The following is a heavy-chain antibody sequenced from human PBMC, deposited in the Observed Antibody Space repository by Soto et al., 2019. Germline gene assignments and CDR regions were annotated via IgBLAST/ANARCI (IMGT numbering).Heavy chain of an antibody. D-gene: IGHD3-22*01. J-gene: IGHJ4*02. CDR1: GYTFTSYG. Sequence: QVQLVQSGAEVKKPGASVKVSCKASGYTFTSYGISWVRQAPGQGLEWMGWISAYNGKTNYAQKLQGRVTMTTDTSTSTAYMELRSLRSDDTAVYYCARGCGYYDSSGYSIIFCYWGQGTLVTVSS. CDR3: ARGCGYYDSSGYSIIFCY. CDR2: ISAYNGKT. V-gene: IGHV1-18*01.